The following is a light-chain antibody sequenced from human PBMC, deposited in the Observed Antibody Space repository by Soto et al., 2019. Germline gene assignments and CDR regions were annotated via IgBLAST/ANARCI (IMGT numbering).Light chain of an antibody. CDR1: SSDVGRYNT. V-gene: IGLV2-14*01. CDR2: EVS. J-gene: IGLJ2*01. CDR3: NSYTSGSTRVL. Sequence: QSVLTQPASVSGSPGQTITISCTGTSSDVGRYNTVSWYQHHPGKAPKLIIWEVSNRPSGVSNRFSGSKSGNTASLTISGLQAEDEADYYCNSYTSGSTRVLFGGGTKVTVL.